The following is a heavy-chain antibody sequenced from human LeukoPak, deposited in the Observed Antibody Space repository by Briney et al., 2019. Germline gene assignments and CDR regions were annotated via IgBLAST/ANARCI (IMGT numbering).Heavy chain of an antibody. CDR2: ISRSGPT. V-gene: IGHV3-23*01. D-gene: IGHD5-18*01. J-gene: IGHJ3*02. CDR3: ARGGYFSFDM. Sequence: PGGSLRLSCAASGFTFSTYDMSWVRQTPGKGLQWVSLISRSGPTYYADSVRGRFTISRDNSKNTLYLQIHSLRVEDTATYFCARGGYFSFDMWGQGTKVTVSS. CDR1: GFTFSTYD.